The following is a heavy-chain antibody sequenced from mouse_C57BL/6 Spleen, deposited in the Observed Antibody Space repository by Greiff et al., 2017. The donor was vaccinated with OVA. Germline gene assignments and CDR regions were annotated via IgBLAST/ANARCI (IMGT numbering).Heavy chain of an antibody. D-gene: IGHD2-12*01. CDR3: ARQGAYYTFTY. J-gene: IGHJ3*01. CDR2: ISSGGSYT. Sequence: EVQGVESGGDLVKPGGSLKLSCAASGFTFSSYGMSWVRQTPDKRLEWVATISSGGSYTYYPDSVKGRFTISRDNAKNTLYLQMSSLKSEDTAMYYCARQGAYYTFTYWGQGTLVTVSA. V-gene: IGHV5-6*01. CDR1: GFTFSSYG.